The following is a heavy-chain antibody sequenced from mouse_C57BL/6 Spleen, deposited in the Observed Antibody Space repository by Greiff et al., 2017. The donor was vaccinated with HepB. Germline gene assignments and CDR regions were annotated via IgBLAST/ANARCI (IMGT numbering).Heavy chain of an antibody. CDR3: ARPFPYAMDY. V-gene: IGHV1-80*01. CDR1: GYAFSSYW. J-gene: IGHJ4*01. CDR2: IYPGDGDT. Sequence: VQLQQSGAELVKPGASVKLSCKASGYAFSSYWMNWVKQRPGKGLEWIGQIYPGDGDTNYNGKFKGKTTLTADKSSSTAYMQLSSLTSEDSAVYFCARPFPYAMDYWGQGTSVTVSS.